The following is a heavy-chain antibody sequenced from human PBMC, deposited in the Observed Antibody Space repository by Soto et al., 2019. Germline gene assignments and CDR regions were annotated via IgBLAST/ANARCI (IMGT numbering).Heavy chain of an antibody. J-gene: IGHJ6*02. CDR2: IKQDGSEK. CDR1: GFTFSSYW. D-gene: IGHD3-3*01. V-gene: IGHV3-7*01. Sequence: PGGSLRLSCAASGFTFSSYWMSWVRQAPGKGLEWVANIKQDGSEKYYVDSVKGRFTISRDNAKNSLYLQMNSLRAEDTAVYYCARDPGWDFWSGRMDVWGQGTTVTVSS. CDR3: ARDPGWDFWSGRMDV.